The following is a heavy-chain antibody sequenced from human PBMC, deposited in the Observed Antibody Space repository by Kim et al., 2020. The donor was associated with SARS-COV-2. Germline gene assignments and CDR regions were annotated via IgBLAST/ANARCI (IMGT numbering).Heavy chain of an antibody. J-gene: IGHJ4*02. CDR1: GGSISSGGYY. V-gene: IGHV4-31*03. CDR3: ARGGGDYDLYFFDY. D-gene: IGHD4-17*01. Sequence: SETLSLTCTVSGGSISSGGYYWSWIRQHPGKGLEWIGYIYYSGSTYYNPSLKSRVTISVDTSKNQFSLKLSSVTAADTAVYYCARGGGDYDLYFFDYWGQGTLVTVSS. CDR2: IYYSGST.